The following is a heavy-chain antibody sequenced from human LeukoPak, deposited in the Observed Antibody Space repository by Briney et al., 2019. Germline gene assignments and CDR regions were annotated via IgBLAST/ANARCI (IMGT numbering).Heavy chain of an antibody. D-gene: IGHD3-10*01. V-gene: IGHV4-59*01. CDR3: ARSSHGGWFDP. CDR2: IYYSGST. Sequence: SETLSLTCTVSGGSTSSYYWSWIRQPPGKGLEWIGYIYYSGSTNYNPSLKSRVTISVDTSKNQFSLKLSSVTAADTAVYYCARSSHGGWFDPWGQGTLVTVSS. CDR1: GGSTSSYY. J-gene: IGHJ5*02.